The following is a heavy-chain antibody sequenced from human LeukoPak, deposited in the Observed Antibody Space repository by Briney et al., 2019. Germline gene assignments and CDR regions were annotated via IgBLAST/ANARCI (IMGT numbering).Heavy chain of an antibody. V-gene: IGHV1-2*02. D-gene: IGHD6-6*01. CDR1: GYTFTDYY. J-gene: IGHJ4*02. Sequence: ASAKVSCRASGYTFTDYYMHWVRQAPGQGLEWMGWINPNGGGTNYAQKFQGSVTMTRDTSISTAYMELNRLTSDDTAVYYCAKGSYSISYFDYWGQGTLVTVSS. CDR3: AKGSYSISYFDY. CDR2: INPNGGGT.